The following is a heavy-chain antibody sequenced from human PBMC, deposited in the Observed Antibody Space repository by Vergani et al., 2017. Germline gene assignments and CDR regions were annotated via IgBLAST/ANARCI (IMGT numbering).Heavy chain of an antibody. V-gene: IGHV1-46*03. Sequence: QVQVVQSGAEVKKSGASAKVSCKTSGYTFSNYYMHWVRQAPGQGLEWMGIINPSGGHTNYAQKFQGRVTMTRDTSTSTVYMELSSLRSEDTAIYYCARGDYGILTCYRYWVQGTLVTVSA. J-gene: IGHJ4*02. CDR1: GYTFSNYY. CDR2: INPSGGHT. D-gene: IGHD3-9*01. CDR3: ARGDYGILTCYRY.